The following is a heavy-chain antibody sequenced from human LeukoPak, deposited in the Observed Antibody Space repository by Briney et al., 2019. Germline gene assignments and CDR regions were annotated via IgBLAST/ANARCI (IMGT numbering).Heavy chain of an antibody. J-gene: IGHJ4*02. V-gene: IGHV4-59*08. CDR3: ARHTDIAPLSSLKY. CDR2: IYYSGST. Sequence: SETLSLTCTVSGGSISSYYWSWIRQTPGKGLEWIGDIYYSGSTNYNPSLKSRVTISVDTSKNQFSLKLGSVTAADTAVYYCARHTDIAPLSSLKYWGQGTLVTVSS. D-gene: IGHD6-13*01. CDR1: GGSISSYY.